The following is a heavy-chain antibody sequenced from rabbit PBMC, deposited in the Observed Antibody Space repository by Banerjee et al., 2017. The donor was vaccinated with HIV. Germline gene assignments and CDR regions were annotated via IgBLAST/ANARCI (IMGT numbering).Heavy chain of an antibody. Sequence: QLKESGGGLVQPGGSLKLSCKASGFDVSSYYMSWVRQAPGKGLEWIGYIDPVFGSTYYASWVNGRFTISSHNAQNTLYLQLNSLTAADTATYFCVSGYSSGWPYFSLWGPGTLVTVS. J-gene: IGHJ4*01. CDR2: IDPVFGST. CDR3: VSGYSSGWPYFSL. D-gene: IGHD4-1*01. CDR1: GFDVSSYY. V-gene: IGHV1S7*01.